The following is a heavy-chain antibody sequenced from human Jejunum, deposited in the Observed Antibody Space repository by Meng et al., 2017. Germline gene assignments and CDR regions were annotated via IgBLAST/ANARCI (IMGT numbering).Heavy chain of an antibody. J-gene: IGHJ4*02. CDR1: GYTFTSYL. CDR2: FNPSGVRT. CDR3: AREASGTSPDY. Sequence: QVQLVQSGAEVKKPGASVKISCKTSGYTFTSYLLHWVRQAPGQGLEWMGLFNPSGVRTVYPQEFQGRVTMTGDTSTSTVHMELSHLTSDDTAVYYCAREASGTSPDYWGQGTLVTVSS. V-gene: IGHV1-46*01.